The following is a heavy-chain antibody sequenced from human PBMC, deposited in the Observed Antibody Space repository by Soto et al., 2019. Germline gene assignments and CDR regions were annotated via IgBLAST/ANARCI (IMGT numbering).Heavy chain of an antibody. J-gene: IGHJ4*02. CDR3: ARARIHCTSASCYTEFDY. D-gene: IGHD2-2*02. V-gene: IGHV4-30-4*01. Sequence: QVQLQESGPGLLKPSQTLSLTCTVSSDSISSRNFYWSWIRQPPGKGLEWIGYIYYSGSIYSSPSLRSRVSISVDTSQNHFSLNLISVTAADTAVYYCARARIHCTSASCYTEFDYWGQGILVTVSS. CDR2: IYYSGSI. CDR1: SDSISSRNFY.